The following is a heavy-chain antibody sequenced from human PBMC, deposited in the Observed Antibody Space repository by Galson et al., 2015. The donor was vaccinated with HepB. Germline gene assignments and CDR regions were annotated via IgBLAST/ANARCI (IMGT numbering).Heavy chain of an antibody. CDR2: ISGSTGST. V-gene: IGHV3-23*01. Sequence: SLRLSCAASGFTFSSYAMSWVRQAPGKGLEWVSSISGSTGSTYYADSVKGRFTISRDNSKNTLYLQMNSLRAEDTAIYYCAKDQRARQPGNFDYWGQGTLVTVSS. J-gene: IGHJ4*02. CDR1: GFTFSSYA. D-gene: IGHD6-25*01. CDR3: AKDQRARQPGNFDY.